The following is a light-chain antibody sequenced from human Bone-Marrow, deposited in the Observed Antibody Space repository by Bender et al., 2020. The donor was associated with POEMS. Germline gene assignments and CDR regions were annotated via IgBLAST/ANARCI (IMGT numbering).Light chain of an antibody. V-gene: IGLV3-25*03. J-gene: IGLJ1*01. CDR1: ALPKQT. CDR2: DDS. Sequence: SYELTQPPSVSVSPGQTARIACSGEALPKQTAYWYQQKPGQAPVLVIYDDSERPSGIPEPFSGSTSGTTVTLTISGVQAEDEADYYCQSADNTGTFVFGTGTKVTVL. CDR3: QSADNTGTFV.